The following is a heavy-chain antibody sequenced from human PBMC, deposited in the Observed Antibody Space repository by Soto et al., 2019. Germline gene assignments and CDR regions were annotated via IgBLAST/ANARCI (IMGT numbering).Heavy chain of an antibody. V-gene: IGHV3-7*01. Sequence: GGSQSLSCAASGCTFSSSWMIWVRHAPRKGLEWVANIKQNGSEKYYVDSVKGRFTISRDNAKNSLCLQMNSLRAEDTAVYYCAREGITMVRGAAYYYYGMDVWGQGTTVTVSS. CDR3: AREGITMVRGAAYYYYGMDV. D-gene: IGHD3-10*01. CDR2: IKQNGSEK. CDR1: GCTFSSSW. J-gene: IGHJ6*02.